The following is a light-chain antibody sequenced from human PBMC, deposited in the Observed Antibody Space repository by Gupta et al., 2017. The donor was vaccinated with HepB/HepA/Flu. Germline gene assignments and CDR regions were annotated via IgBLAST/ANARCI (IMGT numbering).Light chain of an antibody. J-gene: IGLJ3*02. CDR3: QSADSSGTYDV. CDR2: KDS. CDR1: ALPKQY. Sequence: SYELTQPPSVSVSTGQTARITGSGDALPKQYAYWYQQKPGQAPVLVIYKDSERPSGIPERFSGSSSGTTVTLTISGVQAEDDADYYCQSADSSGTYDVFGGGTKLTVL. V-gene: IGLV3-25*02.